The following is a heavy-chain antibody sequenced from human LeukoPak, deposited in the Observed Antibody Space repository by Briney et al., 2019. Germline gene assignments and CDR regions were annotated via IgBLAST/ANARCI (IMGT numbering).Heavy chain of an antibody. Sequence: SETLSLTCTVSGGSISSYYWSWIRQPPGTGLEWIGYIYFRGTTNYHPSIKSRVTISVDTSKNQFSLKLTSVTTADTAVYYCARSPGAPFDYWGQGSLVTVSS. CDR3: ARSPGAPFDY. D-gene: IGHD7-27*01. CDR2: IYFRGTT. V-gene: IGHV4-59*01. J-gene: IGHJ4*02. CDR1: GGSISSYY.